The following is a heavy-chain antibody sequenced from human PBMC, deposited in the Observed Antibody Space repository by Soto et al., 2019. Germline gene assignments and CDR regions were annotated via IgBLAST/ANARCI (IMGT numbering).Heavy chain of an antibody. CDR3: ARDSTVGALRGAAVDS. D-gene: IGHD5-12*01. J-gene: IGHJ3*02. CDR2: ISSNSGYI. Sequence: EVQLVESGGGLVKPGGSLRLSCAASGFTFRLHAMNWVRQAPGKGLEWVSYISSNSGYIYYADSVKGRFTSSRDNAQKSLYLQRDRRRVEDTAVDYWARDSTVGALRGAAVDSWGRGTKVTVSS. V-gene: IGHV3-21*01. CDR1: GFTFRLHA.